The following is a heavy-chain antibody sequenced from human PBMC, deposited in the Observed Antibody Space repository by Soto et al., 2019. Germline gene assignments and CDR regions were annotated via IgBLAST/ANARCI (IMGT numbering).Heavy chain of an antibody. CDR1: GGSISSGDYY. Sequence: SETLSLTCTVSGGSISSGDYYWSWIRQPPGKGLEWIGYIYYSGSTYYNPSLKSRVTISVDTSKNQFSLKLSSVTAADTAVYYCARDQPYYYDSRGNYYGMDVWGQGTTVTVSS. CDR3: ARDQPYYYDSRGNYYGMDV. V-gene: IGHV4-30-4*01. D-gene: IGHD3-22*01. J-gene: IGHJ6*02. CDR2: IYYSGST.